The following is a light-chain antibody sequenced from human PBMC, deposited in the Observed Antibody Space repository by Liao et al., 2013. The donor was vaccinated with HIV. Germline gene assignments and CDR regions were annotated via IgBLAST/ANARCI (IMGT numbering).Light chain of an antibody. V-gene: IGLV3-21*01. CDR1: NIGTKS. CDR3: QAWDSSTYVV. Sequence: SYELTQPPSVSVAPGKTARITCGGNNIGTKSVHWYQQKAGQAPVLVIYHNTDRPSGIPERFSGSNSGNTATLTISGTQAMDEADYYCQAWDSSTYVVFGGGTKLTVL. CDR2: HNT. J-gene: IGLJ2*01.